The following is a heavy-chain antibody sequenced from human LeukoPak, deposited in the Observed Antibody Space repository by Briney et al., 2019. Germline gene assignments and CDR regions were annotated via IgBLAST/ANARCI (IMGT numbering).Heavy chain of an antibody. D-gene: IGHD2-15*01. J-gene: IGHJ6*02. CDR1: GFTFSNYA. CDR2: ISATGSST. Sequence: GGSLRLSRAASGFTFSNYAVTWVRQAPGKGLEWVSAISATGSSTYYADSVKGRFSISRDNSKNTLYLQMNSLRAEDTAVYYCTRYCTSVSCYPYYGLDVWGQGTTVTVSS. V-gene: IGHV3-23*01. CDR3: TRYCTSVSCYPYYGLDV.